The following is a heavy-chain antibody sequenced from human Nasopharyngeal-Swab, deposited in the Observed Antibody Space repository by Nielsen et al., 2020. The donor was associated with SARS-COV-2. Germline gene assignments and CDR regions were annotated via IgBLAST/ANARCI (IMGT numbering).Heavy chain of an antibody. CDR2: ISSSGSTI. D-gene: IGHD3-3*01. V-gene: IGHV3-11*04. J-gene: IGHJ6*02. Sequence: RQAPGKGLEWVSYISSSGSTIYYADSVKGRFTISRDNAKNSLYLQMISLRAEDTAVYYCAREGRFLDYYYYYGMDVWGQGTTVTVSS. CDR3: AREGRFLDYYYYYGMDV.